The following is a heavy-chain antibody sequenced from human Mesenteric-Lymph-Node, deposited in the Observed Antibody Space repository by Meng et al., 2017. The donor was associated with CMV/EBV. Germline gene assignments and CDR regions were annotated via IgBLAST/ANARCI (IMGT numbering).Heavy chain of an antibody. Sequence: GESLKISCAASGFPFSGSWMHWVRQVPGKGLMSVSRLTGDGRTTYADFVKGRFTISRDNAKNTLYLQMNSLRAEDTAVYYCASLIRVQPIWGQGTMVTVSS. CDR2: LTGDGRTT. J-gene: IGHJ3*02. V-gene: IGHV3-74*03. CDR3: ASLIRVQPI. CDR1: GFPFSGSW. D-gene: IGHD1-14*01.